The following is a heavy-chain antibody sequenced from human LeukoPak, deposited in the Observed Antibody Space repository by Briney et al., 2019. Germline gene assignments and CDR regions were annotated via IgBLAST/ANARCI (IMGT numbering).Heavy chain of an antibody. Sequence: GGSLRLSCAASGFTFRSFWMSWVRQAPGKGLEWVANIKQDGSEKYYVDSVMGRFTISRDNAKNSLSLQMNRLRAEDTALYYCARVTLAYCGGDCPNPAFDYWGQGTLVTVSS. CDR1: GFTFRSFW. CDR2: IKQDGSEK. V-gene: IGHV3-7*01. CDR3: ARVTLAYCGGDCPNPAFDY. D-gene: IGHD2-21*02. J-gene: IGHJ4*02.